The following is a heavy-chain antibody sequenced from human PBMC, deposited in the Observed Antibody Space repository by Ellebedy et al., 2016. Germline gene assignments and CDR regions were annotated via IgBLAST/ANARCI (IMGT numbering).Heavy chain of an antibody. D-gene: IGHD2-15*01. CDR3: ARTIGYGGNSCDY. Sequence: ASVKVSCXASGYTFTIYYMHWVRQAPGQGPEWMGWISTYIGNTNYVQKLQGRVTMTTDTSTSTAYMELRSLRSDDTAVYYCARTIGYGGNSCDYWGQGTLVTVSS. J-gene: IGHJ4*02. CDR1: GYTFTIYY. V-gene: IGHV1-18*04. CDR2: ISTYIGNT.